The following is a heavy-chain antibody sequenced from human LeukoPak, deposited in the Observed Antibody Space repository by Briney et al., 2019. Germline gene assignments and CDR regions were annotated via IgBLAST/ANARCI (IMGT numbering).Heavy chain of an antibody. CDR3: QRITIFGVVMDFDY. Sequence: ASVKVSCKPSGYAFNFYGLNWVRQAPGQGLEWMGFISLNNGNTHYEQKFQGRVTMAADTSTNTASLEVKSLRSDDTAVYYCQRITIFGVVMDFDYWGQGTLVTVSS. CDR1: GYAFNFYG. CDR2: ISLNNGNT. J-gene: IGHJ4*02. V-gene: IGHV1-18*04. D-gene: IGHD3-3*01.